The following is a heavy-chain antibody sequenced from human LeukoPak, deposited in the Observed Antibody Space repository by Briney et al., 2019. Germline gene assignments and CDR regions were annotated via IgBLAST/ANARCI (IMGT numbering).Heavy chain of an antibody. J-gene: IGHJ5*02. CDR2: INSDGSST. D-gene: IGHD2-2*01. V-gene: IGHV3-74*03. CDR1: GFTFRSFW. CDR3: ARTLGVPSAFDP. Sequence: GGSLRLSCAVSGFTFRSFWMHWVRQAPGEGLLWVSRINSDGSSTTYADSVKGRFTISRDNTKNTLYLQMNSLRAEDTAVYYCARTLGVPSAFDPWGQGTLVSVSS.